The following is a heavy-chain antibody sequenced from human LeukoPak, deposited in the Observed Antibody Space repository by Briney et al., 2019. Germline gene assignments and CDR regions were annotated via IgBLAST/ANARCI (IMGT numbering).Heavy chain of an antibody. D-gene: IGHD4-17*01. CDR1: GFTFSSYA. CDR2: ISGSGGST. CDR3: AKDYLTVTTYQH. J-gene: IGHJ1*01. Sequence: HTGGSLRLSCAASGFTFSSYAMSWVRQAPGKGLEWVSAISGSGGSTYYADSVKGRFTISRDNSKNTLYLQMNSLRAEDTAVYYCAKDYLTVTTYQHWGQGTLVTVSS. V-gene: IGHV3-23*01.